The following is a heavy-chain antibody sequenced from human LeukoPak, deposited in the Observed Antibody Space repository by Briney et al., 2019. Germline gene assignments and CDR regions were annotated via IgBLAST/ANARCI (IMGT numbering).Heavy chain of an antibody. CDR3: ARVDTAMAPFDY. CDR2: IYYSGRT. CDR1: GGSISSHY. Sequence: SETLSLTCTVSGGSISSHYWSWIRQPPGKGLEWIGYIYYSGRTNYDPSLKSRVTISVDTSKNQFSLKLRSVTAADTAVYYCARVDTAMAPFDYWGQGTLVTVSS. D-gene: IGHD5-18*01. V-gene: IGHV4-59*11. J-gene: IGHJ4*02.